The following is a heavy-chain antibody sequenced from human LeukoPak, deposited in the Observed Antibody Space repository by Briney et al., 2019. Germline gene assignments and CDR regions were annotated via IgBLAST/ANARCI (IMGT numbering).Heavy chain of an antibody. V-gene: IGHV3-21*01. D-gene: IGHD5-12*01. CDR2: ISSSSSYI. CDR1: GFTFSSYS. CDR3: ARTRRYSGYDLEY. Sequence: GGSLRLSCAASGFTFSSYSMNWVRQAPGKGLEWVSSISSSSSYIYYADSVKGRFTISRDNAKNTLYLQMNSLRAEDTAVYYCARTRRYSGYDLEYWGQGTLVTVSS. J-gene: IGHJ4*02.